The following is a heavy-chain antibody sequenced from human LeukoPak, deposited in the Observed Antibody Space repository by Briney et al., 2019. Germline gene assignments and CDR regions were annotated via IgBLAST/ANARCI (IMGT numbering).Heavy chain of an antibody. J-gene: IGHJ4*02. Sequence: PGRSLRLSCAASGFTSSSYGMHWVRQAPGKGLEWVAVIWYDGSNKCYADSVKGRFTISRDNSKNTLYLQMNSLRAEDTAVYYCARDPRYSGYDFSYFDYWGQGTLVTVSS. V-gene: IGHV3-33*01. CDR1: GFTSSSYG. D-gene: IGHD5-12*01. CDR3: ARDPRYSGYDFSYFDY. CDR2: IWYDGSNK.